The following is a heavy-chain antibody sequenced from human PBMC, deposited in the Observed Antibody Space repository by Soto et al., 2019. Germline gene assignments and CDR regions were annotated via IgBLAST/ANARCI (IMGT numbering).Heavy chain of an antibody. D-gene: IGHD2-8*01. Sequence: SETLSLTCTASGGSVSSGSYYWSWIRQPPGKGLEWIGYIYYSGSTNYNPSLKSRVTISVDTSKNQFSLKLSSVTAADTAVYYCARDLGVLGYYYGMDVWGQGTTVTVSS. J-gene: IGHJ6*02. V-gene: IGHV4-61*01. CDR1: GGSVSSGSYY. CDR3: ARDLGVLGYYYGMDV. CDR2: IYYSGST.